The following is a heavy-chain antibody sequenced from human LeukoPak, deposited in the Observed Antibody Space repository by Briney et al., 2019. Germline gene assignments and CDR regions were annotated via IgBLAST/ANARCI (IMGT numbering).Heavy chain of an antibody. CDR2: ISASGVST. CDR1: GFTFSSYA. D-gene: IGHD4-23*01. Sequence: GGSLRLSCAASGFTFSSYAMTWVRQAPGQGLEWVSGISASGVSTYYADSVKGRFTISRDNSKSTLYLQLNNLRAEDTAVYFCANALNNSPYWGQGTLVTVFS. J-gene: IGHJ4*02. V-gene: IGHV3-23*01. CDR3: ANALNNSPY.